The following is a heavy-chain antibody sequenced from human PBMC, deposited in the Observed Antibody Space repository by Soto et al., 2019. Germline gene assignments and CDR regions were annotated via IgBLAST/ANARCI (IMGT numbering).Heavy chain of an antibody. J-gene: IGHJ4*02. V-gene: IGHV3-33*05. Sequence: QVQLVESGGGVVQPGTSLRLSCVGSGFTFRSYVIHWVRQAPGKGLEWVALTSYDGSNNFYGDSVKGRFTISRHNSRNTVELQMASLTFEDTALYYCARWGTRGGLDVWGQGTLVSVSS. CDR3: ARWGTRGGLDV. D-gene: IGHD3-16*01. CDR2: TSYDGSNN. CDR1: GFTFRSYV.